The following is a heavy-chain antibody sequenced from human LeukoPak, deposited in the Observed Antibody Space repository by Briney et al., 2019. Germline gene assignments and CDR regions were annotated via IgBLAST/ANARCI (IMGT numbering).Heavy chain of an antibody. V-gene: IGHV3-7*01. D-gene: IGHD6-19*01. CDR1: GFTFTNYL. CDR3: GRLAGSGWLMLDY. Sequence: GGSLRLSCAASGFTFTNYLMSWVRQAPGKGGEWVVTIRQDESDKYYVDSVKGRFTISRDNAKNSLALQMSGLRAEETAAYYCGRLAGSGWLMLDYWGQGNLVTVS. CDR2: IRQDESDK. J-gene: IGHJ4*02.